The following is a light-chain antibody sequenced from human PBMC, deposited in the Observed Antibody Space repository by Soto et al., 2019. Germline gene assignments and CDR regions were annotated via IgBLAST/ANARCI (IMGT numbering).Light chain of an antibody. J-gene: IGLJ2*01. CDR3: SSYAGSYSVV. CDR2: EVD. V-gene: IGLV2-11*01. CDR1: SRDVGAYGH. Sequence: QSALTQPASVSGSPGQSITISCAGSSRDVGAYGHVSWYQHHPGKAPKLMIYEVDQRSSAVPDRFSGSKSGNTASLTISGLQAEDEADYYCSSYAGSYSVVFGGGTKLTVL.